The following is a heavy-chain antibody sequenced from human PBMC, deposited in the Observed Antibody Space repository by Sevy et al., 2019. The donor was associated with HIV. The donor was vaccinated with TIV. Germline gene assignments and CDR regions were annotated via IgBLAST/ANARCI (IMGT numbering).Heavy chain of an antibody. V-gene: IGHV3-33*01. CDR2: IRYDGSNK. CDR3: AREKVDTSMIFVEYYGMDV. CDR1: GFSFSSYD. J-gene: IGHJ6*02. D-gene: IGHD5-18*01. Sequence: GGSLRLSCAASGFSFSSYDMHWVRQAPGMGLEWVAVIRYDGSNKHYGDSVKGRFTISRDNSKNALYLQMSSLRAEDTAVYCCAREKVDTSMIFVEYYGMDVWGQGTTVTVSS.